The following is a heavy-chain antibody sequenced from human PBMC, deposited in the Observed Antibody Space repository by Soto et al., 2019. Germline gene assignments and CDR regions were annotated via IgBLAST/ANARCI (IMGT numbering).Heavy chain of an antibody. Sequence: GGSLRLSCAASGFTFSSYWMHWVRQAPGKGLVWVSRINSDGSSTSYADSVKGRFTISRDNAKNTPYLQMNSLRAEDTAVYYCARDGDTAMVTGIRGYYYGMDVWGQGTTVTVSS. CDR1: GFTFSSYW. D-gene: IGHD5-18*01. J-gene: IGHJ6*02. CDR3: ARDGDTAMVTGIRGYYYGMDV. V-gene: IGHV3-74*01. CDR2: INSDGSST.